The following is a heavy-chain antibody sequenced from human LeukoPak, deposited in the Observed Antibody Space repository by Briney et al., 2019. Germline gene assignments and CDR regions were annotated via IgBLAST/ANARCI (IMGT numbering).Heavy chain of an antibody. CDR2: INPNSGGT. CDR3: ARSLPPGRYFDWLYFDYGMDV. Sequence: GASVKVSCKASGYTFTGYFMHWVRQAPGQGLEWMGWINPNSGGTNYAQKFQGRVTMTRDTSISTAYMELSRLRSDDTAVYYCARSLPPGRYFDWLYFDYGMDVWGQGTTVTVSS. CDR1: GYTFTGYF. D-gene: IGHD3-9*01. J-gene: IGHJ6*02. V-gene: IGHV1-2*02.